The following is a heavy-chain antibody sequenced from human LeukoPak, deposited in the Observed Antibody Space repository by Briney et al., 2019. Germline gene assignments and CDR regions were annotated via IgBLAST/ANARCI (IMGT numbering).Heavy chain of an antibody. V-gene: IGHV3-30*02. CDR3: AKVGSSGWFQAEYFQH. CDR1: GFTFSSYG. CDR2: IRYDGSNK. J-gene: IGHJ1*01. Sequence: GGSLRLSCAASGFTFSSYGMHWVRQAPGKGLEWVAFIRYDGSNKYYADSVKGRFTISRDNSKNTLYLQMNSLRAEDTAAYYCAKVGSSGWFQAEYFQHWGQGTLVTVSS. D-gene: IGHD6-19*01.